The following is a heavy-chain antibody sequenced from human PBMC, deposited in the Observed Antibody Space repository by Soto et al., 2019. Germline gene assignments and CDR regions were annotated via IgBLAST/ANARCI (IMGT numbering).Heavy chain of an antibody. Sequence: PGGSLRLSCSASGFTFNIYAMHWVRQAPGKGLEYVSSISTNGGNTDYADSVKGRFTISRDNSKNTVYLQMSSLRAEDTAVYYCVKGEYYYDSSGYYPFAYWGLGTLVTVSS. CDR2: ISTNGGNT. J-gene: IGHJ4*02. CDR3: VKGEYYYDSSGYYPFAY. V-gene: IGHV3-64D*06. D-gene: IGHD3-22*01. CDR1: GFTFNIYA.